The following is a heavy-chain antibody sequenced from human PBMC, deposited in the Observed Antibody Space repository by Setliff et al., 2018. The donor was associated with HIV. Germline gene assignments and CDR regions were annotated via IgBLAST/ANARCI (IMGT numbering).Heavy chain of an antibody. CDR2: MNPNSGNT. Sequence: AASVKVSCKASGYTFTSYDINWVRQATGQGLEWMGWMNPNSGNTGYAEKFQGRLTMTRNTSISTAYMEVSSLRSEDTAVYYCARGKATRQARPTNCFDPWGQGTLVTVSS. J-gene: IGHJ5*02. D-gene: IGHD1-1*01. V-gene: IGHV1-8*02. CDR1: GYTFTSYD. CDR3: ARGKATRQARPTNCFDP.